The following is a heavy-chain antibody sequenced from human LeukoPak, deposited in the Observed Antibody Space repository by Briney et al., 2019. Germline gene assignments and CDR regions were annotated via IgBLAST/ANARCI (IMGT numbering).Heavy chain of an antibody. CDR3: ASNYYDSSGYYYTPDY. Sequence: ASVKVSCKASGYTFTGYYMHWVRQAPGQGLEWMGRINPNSGGTNYAQKFQGRVTMTRDTSISTAYMELSRLRSDDTAVYYCASNYYDSSGYYYTPDYWGQGTLVTVSS. D-gene: IGHD3-22*01. V-gene: IGHV1-2*06. CDR2: INPNSGGT. J-gene: IGHJ4*02. CDR1: GYTFTGYY.